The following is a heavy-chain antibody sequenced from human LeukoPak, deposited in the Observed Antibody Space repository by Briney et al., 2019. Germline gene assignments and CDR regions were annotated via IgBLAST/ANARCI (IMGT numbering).Heavy chain of an antibody. Sequence: GGSLRLSCTVSGFAFSGYAMSWVRQAPGKGPEWVSSIGARGDVTYSADSVKGRFTISRDNAKNSLYLQMNSLRAEDTAVYYCARNLYDYWGQGTLVTVSS. CDR3: ARNLYDY. V-gene: IGHV3-21*01. CDR1: GFAFSGYA. J-gene: IGHJ4*02. CDR2: IGARGDVT.